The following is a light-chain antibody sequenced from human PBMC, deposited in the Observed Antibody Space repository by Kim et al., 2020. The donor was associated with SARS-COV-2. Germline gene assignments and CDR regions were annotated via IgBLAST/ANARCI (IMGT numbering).Light chain of an antibody. CDR2: GAS. CDR1: QSISTSTY. Sequence: EIVLTQSPGTLSLSPGERATLSCRASQSISTSTYLAWYQQKPGQAPRLLIHGASSRATGIPDRFSGSGSGTDFTLTISRLEPEDFAVYYCQQYGDSPLTFGGGTKVDIK. CDR3: QQYGDSPLT. V-gene: IGKV3-20*01. J-gene: IGKJ4*01.